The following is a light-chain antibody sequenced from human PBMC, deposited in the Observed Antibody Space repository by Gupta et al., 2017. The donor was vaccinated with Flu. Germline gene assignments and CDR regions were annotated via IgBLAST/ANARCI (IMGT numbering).Light chain of an antibody. Sequence: PSTLSASVGDRVTITCRASQTIDSWLAWYQKKPGRAPKSLIYKASSLETGVPSRFNGSGSGTEFSLTISSLQPDDFATYYCQQDRSSPWTFGQGTKLEIK. CDR3: QQDRSSPWT. J-gene: IGKJ1*01. CDR2: KAS. CDR1: QTIDSW. V-gene: IGKV1-5*03.